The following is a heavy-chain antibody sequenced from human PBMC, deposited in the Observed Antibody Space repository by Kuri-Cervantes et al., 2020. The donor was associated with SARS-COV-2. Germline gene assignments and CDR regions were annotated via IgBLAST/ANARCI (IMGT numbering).Heavy chain of an antibody. J-gene: IGHJ4*02. Sequence: GESLKISCKGSGYSFTSYWISWVRQMPGKGLEWMGRIDPSDSYTNYSPSFQGHVTISADKSISTAYLQWSSLKASDTAMYYCARPGYCSGGSCYSLYYWGQGTLVTVSS. V-gene: IGHV5-10-1*01. CDR1: GYSFTSYW. D-gene: IGHD2-15*01. CDR3: ARPGYCSGGSCYSLYY. CDR2: IDPSDSYT.